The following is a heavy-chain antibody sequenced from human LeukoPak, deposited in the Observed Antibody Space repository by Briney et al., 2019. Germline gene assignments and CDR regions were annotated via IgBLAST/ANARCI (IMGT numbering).Heavy chain of an antibody. J-gene: IGHJ4*02. CDR2: IDPSDSYT. CDR1: GYRFTSYW. CDR3: RRTSGYYFLTLEN. Sequence: GEPLKISCKGSGYRFTSYWITWVRQMPGKGLEWMGRIDPSDSYTNCSPSFQGHVTISVDKSISTAYLQWSSLKASDTAMYYCRRTSGYYFLTLENWGQGTLVTVSS. D-gene: IGHD3-22*01. V-gene: IGHV5-10-1*01.